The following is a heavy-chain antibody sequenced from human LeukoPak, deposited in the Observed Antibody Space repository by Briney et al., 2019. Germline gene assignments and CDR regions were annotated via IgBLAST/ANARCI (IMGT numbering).Heavy chain of an antibody. V-gene: IGHV4-34*01. D-gene: IGHD1/OR15-1a*01. CDR2: TNNSAST. CDR1: GVTFSGYY. CDR3: ARDREQRKRTGFDP. J-gene: IGHJ5*02. Sequence: SETLSLTCAVYGVTFSGYYWSWIRQPPGKGLEWSGDTNNSASTNYNPSLNSRVAISVDTSKCQVSLTLNSVTAADTAVYYCARDREQRKRTGFDPWGQGTLVTVSS.